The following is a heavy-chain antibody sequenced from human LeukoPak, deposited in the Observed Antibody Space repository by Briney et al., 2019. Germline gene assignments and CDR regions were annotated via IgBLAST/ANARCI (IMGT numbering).Heavy chain of an antibody. V-gene: IGHV3-23*01. Sequence: GGSLRLSCAVSGFTFSTYAMTWVRQAPGKGLEWVSSINAGGASTYYADSVKGRFTISRDNSKNTLYLQMNSLRADDTAVYYCAKIQDGTIAWYYFDHWGQGTLVTVSS. J-gene: IGHJ4*02. CDR2: INAGGAST. CDR1: GFTFSTYA. D-gene: IGHD4/OR15-4a*01. CDR3: AKIQDGTIAWYYFDH.